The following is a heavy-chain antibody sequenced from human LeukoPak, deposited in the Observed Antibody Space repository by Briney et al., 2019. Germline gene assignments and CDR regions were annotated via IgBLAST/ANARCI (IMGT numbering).Heavy chain of an antibody. Sequence: PSETLSLTCTVSGGSISSYYWSWLRQPPGKGLEWIGYVYYSVSTNYNPSLKSRVTISVDTSKNQFSLKLTSVTAADTAVYYCARARTYSTGWYYFDYWGQGTLVTVSS. CDR1: GGSISSYY. J-gene: IGHJ4*02. V-gene: IGHV4-59*01. CDR3: ARARTYSTGWYYFDY. D-gene: IGHD6-19*01. CDR2: VYYSVST.